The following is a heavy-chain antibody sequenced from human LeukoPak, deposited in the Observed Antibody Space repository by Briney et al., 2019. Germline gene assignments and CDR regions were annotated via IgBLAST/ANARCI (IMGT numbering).Heavy chain of an antibody. CDR3: VQSTGWPGFDY. CDR2: IYNGVPT. Sequence: KTSETLSLTCTTSGAPISSFFWSWVRQPPGKGLEWIGNIYNGVPTFFNPSLKSRVSISVDTSKGQFSLQLASVTAADTAVYYCVQSTGWPGFDYWGQGILVTVSS. J-gene: IGHJ4*02. CDR1: GAPISSFF. V-gene: IGHV4-4*09. D-gene: IGHD6-19*01.